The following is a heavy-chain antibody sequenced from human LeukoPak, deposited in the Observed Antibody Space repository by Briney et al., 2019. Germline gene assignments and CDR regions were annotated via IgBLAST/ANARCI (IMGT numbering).Heavy chain of an antibody. V-gene: IGHV3-30*04. CDR1: GFTFSSYA. D-gene: IGHD3-3*01. Sequence: GGSLRLSCQASGFTFSSYAVHWVRQAPGKGLEWVLVISNDGRTKFYAESVRGRFTISRDNSKNTLSLQMDSLRVEDTAVYYCAGVNWRGILDWGQGTQVTVSS. CDR3: AGVNWRGILD. J-gene: IGHJ4*02. CDR2: ISNDGRTK.